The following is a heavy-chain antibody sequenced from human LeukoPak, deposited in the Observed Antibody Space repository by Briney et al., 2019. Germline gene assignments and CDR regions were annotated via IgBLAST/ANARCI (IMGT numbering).Heavy chain of an antibody. CDR2: IYYSGST. V-gene: IGHV4-59*01. D-gene: IGHD3-22*01. Sequence: SETLSLTCTVSGGSISSYYWSWIRQPPGKGLEWIGYIYYSGSTNYNPSLKSRVTISVDTSKNQFSLKLSSVTAAGTAVYYCARVGPWDDSSGYFLDYWGQGTLVTVSS. J-gene: IGHJ4*02. CDR3: ARVGPWDDSSGYFLDY. CDR1: GGSISSYY.